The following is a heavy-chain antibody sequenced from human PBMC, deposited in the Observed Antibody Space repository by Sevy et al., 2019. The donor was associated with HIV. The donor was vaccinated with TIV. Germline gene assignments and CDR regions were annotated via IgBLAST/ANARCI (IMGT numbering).Heavy chain of an antibody. D-gene: IGHD2-15*01. V-gene: IGHV4-39*01. CDR1: GGSISSINSY. CDR2: IYYRGNT. Sequence: SETLSLTCTMSVSGGSISSINSYWGWIRQPPGKGLEWIGSIYYRGNTYYNPSLKSRVTISVDTSKNQFSLRLSSVTATDTAFYYCVRNDGGNPEYFDSWGQGILVTVSS. J-gene: IGHJ4*02. CDR3: VRNDGGNPEYFDS.